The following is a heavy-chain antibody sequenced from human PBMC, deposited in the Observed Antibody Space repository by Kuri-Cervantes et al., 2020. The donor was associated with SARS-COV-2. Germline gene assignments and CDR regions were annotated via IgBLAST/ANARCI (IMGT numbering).Heavy chain of an antibody. CDR3: ARSGPGAISREDGALDI. J-gene: IGHJ3*02. D-gene: IGHD4/OR15-4a*01. CDR2: ITPFNGNT. CDR1: GVSFDYRF. V-gene: IGHV1-45*02. Sequence: SVKVSCKASGVSFDYRFLHWVRQAPGQALEWMGWITPFNGNTNYAQRFQDRVTITRDRSMSTAYMELSSLRSEDTAMYYCARSGPGAISREDGALDIWGQGTMVT.